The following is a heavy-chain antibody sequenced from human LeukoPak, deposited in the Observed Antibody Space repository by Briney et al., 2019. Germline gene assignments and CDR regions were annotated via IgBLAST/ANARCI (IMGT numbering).Heavy chain of an antibody. Sequence: PGGSLRLSCAASGFTFSSYWMSWVRQAPGKGLEWVANIKQDGSEKYYVDSVKGRFTISRDNAKNSLYLQMNSLRAEDTAVYYCARGREYYYDSGGYYWFDPWGQGTLVTVSS. CDR3: ARGREYYYDSGGYYWFDP. J-gene: IGHJ5*02. CDR2: IKQDGSEK. CDR1: GFTFSSYW. D-gene: IGHD3-22*01. V-gene: IGHV3-7*01.